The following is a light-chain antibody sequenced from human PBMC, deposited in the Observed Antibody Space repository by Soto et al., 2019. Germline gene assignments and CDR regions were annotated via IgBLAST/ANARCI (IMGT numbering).Light chain of an antibody. Sequence: EIVMTQSPATLSVSPGERATLSCRASQSVSGNLAWYPQKPGQAPRLLIYGASTRATGIPARFSGSGSGTEVTLTISSLQSEDFAVYYCQQYNNWPPTFGQGTKVEIK. J-gene: IGKJ1*01. V-gene: IGKV3D-15*01. CDR2: GAS. CDR1: QSVSGN. CDR3: QQYNNWPPT.